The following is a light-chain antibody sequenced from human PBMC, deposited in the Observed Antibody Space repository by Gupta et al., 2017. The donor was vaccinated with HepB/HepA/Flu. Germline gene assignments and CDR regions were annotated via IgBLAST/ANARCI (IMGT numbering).Light chain of an antibody. Sequence: QSALTQPRSVSGSPGQSVTISCTGTSGDVDAYNFVSWYRLHPGKPPKLLIYDVFKRPSGVPDRFSGSKSGTTASLTISGLQTEDEADYHCCPYAGSNTVVFGGGTTLTIL. J-gene: IGLJ2*01. CDR2: DVF. CDR1: SGDVDAYNF. CDR3: CPYAGSNTVV. V-gene: IGLV2-11*01.